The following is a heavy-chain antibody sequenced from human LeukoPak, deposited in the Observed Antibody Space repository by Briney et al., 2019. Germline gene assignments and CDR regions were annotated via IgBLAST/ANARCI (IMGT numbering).Heavy chain of an antibody. Sequence: GGSLRLSCAASGFTFSTYGMQWVRQAPGKGLEWVAFIRYDGSNKFYGDSAKGRFTISRDNSKNTLFLQLNSLRPDDTAVYYCAKDLYSSGWYEPVDYWGQGTLVAVSS. V-gene: IGHV3-30*02. J-gene: IGHJ4*02. CDR2: IRYDGSNK. D-gene: IGHD6-19*01. CDR1: GFTFSTYG. CDR3: AKDLYSSGWYEPVDY.